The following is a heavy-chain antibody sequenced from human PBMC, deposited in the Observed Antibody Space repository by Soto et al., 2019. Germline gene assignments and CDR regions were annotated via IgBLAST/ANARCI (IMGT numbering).Heavy chain of an antibody. V-gene: IGHV3-30-3*01. CDR3: AKEMVASTVADFFDY. D-gene: IGHD6-19*01. CDR2: ISYDGSNK. Sequence: GGSLRLSCAASGFTFSSYAMHWVRQAPGKGLEWVAVISYDGSNKYYADSVKGRFTISRDNSKNTLYLQMPNLRADDTAVYYCAKEMVASTVADFFDYWGQGTLVTVSS. J-gene: IGHJ4*02. CDR1: GFTFSSYA.